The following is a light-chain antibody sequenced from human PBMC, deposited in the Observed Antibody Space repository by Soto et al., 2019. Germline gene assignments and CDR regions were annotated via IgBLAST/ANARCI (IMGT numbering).Light chain of an antibody. CDR3: GTWDSSLSVVV. J-gene: IGLJ2*01. CDR2: DNN. CDR1: TSNIGSYY. Sequence: QSVLTQPPSVSAAPGQKVTISCSGSTSNIGSYYISWYQHLPGTAPKLLIDDNNERPSGIPDRFSASKSGTSGTLGITGLQTGDEADYYCGTWDSSLSVVVFGGGTKVTVL. V-gene: IGLV1-51*01.